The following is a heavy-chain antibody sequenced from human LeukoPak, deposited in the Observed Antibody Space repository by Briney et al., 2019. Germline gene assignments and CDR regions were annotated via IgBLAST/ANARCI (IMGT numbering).Heavy chain of an antibody. CDR1: GYTFTSYY. D-gene: IGHD2-8*01. J-gene: IGHJ4*02. CDR2: IIPIFGTA. CDR3: ATLMAHLDY. Sequence: GASVKVSCKTSGYTFTSYYMHWVRQAPGQGLEWMGGIIPIFGTANYAQKFQGRVTITADESTSTAYMELSSLRSEDTAVFYCATLMAHLDYWGQGTLVTVSS. V-gene: IGHV1-69*13.